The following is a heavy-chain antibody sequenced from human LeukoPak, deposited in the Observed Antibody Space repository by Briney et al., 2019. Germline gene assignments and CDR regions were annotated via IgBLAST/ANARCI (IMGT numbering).Heavy chain of an antibody. CDR2: IIPIFGTA. CDR1: GYTFSTYG. J-gene: IGHJ6*02. Sequence: VASVKVSCKASGYTFSTYGISWVRQAPGQGLEWMGGIIPIFGTANYAQKFQGRVTITADESTSTAYMELSSLRSEDTAVYYCAREAQRRRIAAAGTLYYYYGMDVWGQGTTVTVSS. V-gene: IGHV1-69*13. D-gene: IGHD6-13*01. CDR3: AREAQRRRIAAAGTLYYYYGMDV.